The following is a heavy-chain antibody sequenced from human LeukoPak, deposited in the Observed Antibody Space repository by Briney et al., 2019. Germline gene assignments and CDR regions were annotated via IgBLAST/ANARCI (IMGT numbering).Heavy chain of an antibody. D-gene: IGHD2-2*01. J-gene: IGHJ4*02. CDR3: ASINPTDCSSTSCYDY. Sequence: ASVKVSCKASGYTFTSYGISWVRQAPGQGLEWMGWISAYNGNTNYAQKFQGRVTITADKSTSTAYMELSSLRSEDTAVYYCASINPTDCSSTSCYDYWGQGTLVTVSS. CDR2: ISAYNGNT. CDR1: GYTFTSYG. V-gene: IGHV1-18*01.